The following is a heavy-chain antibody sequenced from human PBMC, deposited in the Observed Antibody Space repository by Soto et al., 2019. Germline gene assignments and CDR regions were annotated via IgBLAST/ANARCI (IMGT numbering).Heavy chain of an antibody. V-gene: IGHV4-39*01. CDR3: ARHLDYYDSSGYYDY. J-gene: IGHJ4*02. D-gene: IGHD3-22*01. CDR2: IYYSGTT. Sequence: PSETLSLTCNVSGGSISSSTSYWGWIRQPPGKGLEWIGSIYYSGTTYYNPSLKSRLSMSVDTSKNQFSLNLSSVTAADTAVYYCARHLDYYDSSGYYDYWDQGTLVTVYS. CDR1: GGSISSSTSY.